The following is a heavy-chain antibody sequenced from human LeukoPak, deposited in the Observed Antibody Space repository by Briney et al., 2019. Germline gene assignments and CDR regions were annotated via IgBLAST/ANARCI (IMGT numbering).Heavy chain of an antibody. CDR1: GFTFSSYS. D-gene: IGHD4-17*01. CDR2: ISSSSSYI. CDR3: ARWSTVTTVDY. J-gene: IGHJ4*02. Sequence: GGSLRLSCAASGFTFSSYSMNWVRQAPGKGLEWVSSISSSSSYIYYADSVKGRFTISRDDAKNSLYLQMNSLRAEDTAVYYCARWSTVTTVDYWGQGTLVTVSS. V-gene: IGHV3-21*01.